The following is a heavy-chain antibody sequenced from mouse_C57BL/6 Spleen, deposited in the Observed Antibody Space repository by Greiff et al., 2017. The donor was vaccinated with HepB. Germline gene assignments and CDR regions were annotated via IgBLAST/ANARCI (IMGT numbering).Heavy chain of an antibody. Sequence: DVMLVESGGGLVKPGGSLKLSCAASGFTFSSYAMSWVRQTPEKRLEWVATISDGGSYTYYPDNVKGRFTISRDNAKNNLYLQMSHLKSEDTAMYYCAREEGAWYFDVWGTGTTVTVSS. CDR3: AREEGAWYFDV. V-gene: IGHV5-4*01. CDR2: ISDGGSYT. J-gene: IGHJ1*03. CDR1: GFTFSSYA.